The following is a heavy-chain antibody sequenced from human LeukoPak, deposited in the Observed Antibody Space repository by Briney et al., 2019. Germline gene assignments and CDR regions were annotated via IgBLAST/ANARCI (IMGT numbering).Heavy chain of an antibody. D-gene: IGHD3-22*01. CDR1: GYSIRSGYY. Sequence: SETLSLTCTVSGYSIRSGYYWGWIRQPPGKGLEWIGSIHHSGSTYYNPSLKRRVTISVDTSKNQFSLKLSSVTAADTAVYYCARDPYYYHDTSAYYYTAYNWFDPWGQGTLVTVSS. CDR2: IHHSGST. J-gene: IGHJ5*02. CDR3: ARDPYYYHDTSAYYYTAYNWFDP. V-gene: IGHV4-38-2*02.